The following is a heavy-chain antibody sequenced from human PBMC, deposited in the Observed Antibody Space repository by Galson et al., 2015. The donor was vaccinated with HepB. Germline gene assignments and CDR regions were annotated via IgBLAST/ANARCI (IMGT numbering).Heavy chain of an antibody. D-gene: IGHD2-21*01. Sequence: SVKVSCKASGGTFSSYAISWVRQAPGQGLEWMGGIIPIFGTANYAQKFQGRVTITADKSTSTAYMELSSLRSEDTAVYYCARGKEVRVVAMYLVDYYGMDVWGQGTTVTVSS. J-gene: IGHJ6*02. CDR2: IIPIFGTA. V-gene: IGHV1-69*06. CDR1: GGTFSSYA. CDR3: ARGKEVRVVAMYLVDYYGMDV.